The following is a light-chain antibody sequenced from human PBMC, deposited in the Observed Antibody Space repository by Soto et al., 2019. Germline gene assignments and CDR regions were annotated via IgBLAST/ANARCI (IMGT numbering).Light chain of an antibody. CDR3: QSYDSGLSAFYV. J-gene: IGLJ1*01. CDR1: NSNIGAGYD. V-gene: IGLV1-40*01. CDR2: HNS. Sequence: QSVLTQPPSVSGAPGQRVTISCTGSNSNIGAGYDVHWYQQLPGTAPKLLIYHNSDRPSGVPDRFSGSKSGTSASLAITGLQAEDEADYYCQSYDSGLSAFYVFGTGTKVTVL.